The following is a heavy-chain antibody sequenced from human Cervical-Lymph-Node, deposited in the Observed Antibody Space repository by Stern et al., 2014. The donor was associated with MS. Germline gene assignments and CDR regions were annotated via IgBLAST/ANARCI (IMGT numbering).Heavy chain of an antibody. CDR2: LIPIFGAA. CDR3: ARGELKEGLVRGMDV. CDR1: GGTFSSYA. D-gene: IGHD1-26*01. J-gene: IGHJ6*02. Sequence: DQLVESGAAVKKPGSSVKVSCKASGGTFSSYAISLVRQAPGQGLEWMGGLIPIFGAANYAQKFQGRVTITADESTSTAYMELSSLRSEDTAVYYCARGELKEGLVRGMDVWGQGTTVTVSS. V-gene: IGHV1-69*01.